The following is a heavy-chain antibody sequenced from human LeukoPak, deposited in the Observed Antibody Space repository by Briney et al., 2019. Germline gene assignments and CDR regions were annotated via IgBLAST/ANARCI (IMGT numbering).Heavy chain of an antibody. J-gene: IGHJ6*03. CDR3: AKGNVVPAAINYYYYYMDV. V-gene: IGHV3-30-3*01. Sequence: GGSLRLSCAASGFTFSSYAMHWVRQAPGKGLEWVAVISFDGNNKYYAGSVKGRFTLSRDNSKNTLYLQMNSLRAEDTAVYYCAKGNVVPAAINYYYYYMDVWGKGTTVTVSS. CDR1: GFTFSSYA. CDR2: ISFDGNNK. D-gene: IGHD2-2*01.